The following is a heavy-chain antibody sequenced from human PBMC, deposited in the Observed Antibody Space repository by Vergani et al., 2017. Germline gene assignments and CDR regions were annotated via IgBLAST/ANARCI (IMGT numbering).Heavy chain of an antibody. J-gene: IGHJ4*02. V-gene: IGHV3-23*01. CDR2: ISGSVGST. Sequence: EVQLLESGGGLVQPGGSLRLSCAASGFTFSSYAMSWVRQAPGKGLEWVSAISGSVGSTYYADSVKGRFTISRDNSKNTLYLQMNSLRAEDTAVYYCAKGAVVVPAAMGAYFDYWGQGTLVTVSS. D-gene: IGHD2-2*01. CDR3: AKGAVVVPAAMGAYFDY. CDR1: GFTFSSYA.